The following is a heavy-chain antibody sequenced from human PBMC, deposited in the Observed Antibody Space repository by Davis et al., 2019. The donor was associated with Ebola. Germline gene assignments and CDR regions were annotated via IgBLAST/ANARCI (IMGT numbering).Heavy chain of an antibody. J-gene: IGHJ4*02. CDR1: GFIFSNYD. CDR3: AKDRDLNYDLWSGYYVGYFDY. Sequence: GESLKISCAASGFIFSNYDMSWVRQAPGKGLEWVSCISGSGGTTEYADSAKGRFTISRDNAKNTVYLQMNSLRAEDTAVYYCAKDRDLNYDLWSGYYVGYFDYWGQGTLVTVSS. D-gene: IGHD3-3*01. V-gene: IGHV3-23*01. CDR2: ISGSGGTT.